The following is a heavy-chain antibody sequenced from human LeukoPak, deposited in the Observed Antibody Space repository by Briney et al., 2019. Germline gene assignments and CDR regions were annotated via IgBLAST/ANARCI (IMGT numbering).Heavy chain of an antibody. J-gene: IGHJ4*02. CDR2: ISGSGGST. Sequence: GGSLRLSCAASGFTFSSYAMSWVRQAPGKGLEWVSAISGSGGSTYYADSLKGRITISRDNARSSLYLRMNSLRAEDTAVYYCATDGRSSGWYGFDYWGQGTLVTVSS. CDR1: GFTFSSYA. D-gene: IGHD6-19*01. V-gene: IGHV3-23*01. CDR3: ATDGRSSGWYGFDY.